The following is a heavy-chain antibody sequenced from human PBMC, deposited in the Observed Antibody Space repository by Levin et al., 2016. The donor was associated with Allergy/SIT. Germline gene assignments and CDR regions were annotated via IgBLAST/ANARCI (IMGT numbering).Heavy chain of an antibody. CDR2: IYYSGST. CDR3: ARVQKDDFWSDYYYYYGMDV. J-gene: IGHJ6*02. Sequence: PGKGLEWIGYIYYSGSTYYNPSLKSRVTISVDTSKNQFSLKLSSVTAADTAVYYCARVQKDDFWSDYYYYYGMDVWGQGTTVTVSS. V-gene: IGHV4-31*02. D-gene: IGHD3-3*01.